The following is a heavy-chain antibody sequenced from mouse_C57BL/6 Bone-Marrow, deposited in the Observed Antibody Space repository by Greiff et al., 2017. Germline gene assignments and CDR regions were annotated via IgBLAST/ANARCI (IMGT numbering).Heavy chain of an antibody. Sequence: VQLQQPGAELVMPGASVKLSCKASGYTFTSYWMHWVKQRPGQGLEWIGEIVPSDSYTNYNQKFKGKSTLTVDKSSSTAYMQLSSLTSEDSAVYYCARRGDWDGSSSFDYWGQGTTLTVSS. CDR2: IVPSDSYT. J-gene: IGHJ2*01. V-gene: IGHV1-69*01. CDR3: ARRGDWDGSSSFDY. D-gene: IGHD1-1*01. CDR1: GYTFTSYW.